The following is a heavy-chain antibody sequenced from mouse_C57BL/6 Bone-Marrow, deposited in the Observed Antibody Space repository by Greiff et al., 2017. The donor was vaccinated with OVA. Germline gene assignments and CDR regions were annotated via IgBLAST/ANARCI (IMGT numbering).Heavy chain of an antibody. CDR1: GFTFSSYG. CDR2: ISSGGSYP. V-gene: IGHV5-6*01. Sequence: EVKLMESGGDLVKPGGSLKLSCAASGFTFSSYGMSWVRQTPDKRLEWVATISSGGSYPYYPDSVKGRFTISRDNAKNTLYLQMSSLKSEDTAMDYCATGGYDYDSFAYWGQGTLVTVSA. CDR3: ATGGYDYDSFAY. D-gene: IGHD2-4*01. J-gene: IGHJ3*01.